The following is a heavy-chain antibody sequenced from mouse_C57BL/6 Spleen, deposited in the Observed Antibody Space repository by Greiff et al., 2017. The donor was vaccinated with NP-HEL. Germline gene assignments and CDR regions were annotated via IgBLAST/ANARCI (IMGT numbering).Heavy chain of an antibody. CDR1: GYTFTDYE. V-gene: IGHV1-15*01. J-gene: IGHJ2*01. CDR3: TKGGDYYGSSYDYFDY. D-gene: IGHD1-1*01. CDR2: IDPETGGT. Sequence: VQLQQSGAELVRPGASVTLSCKASGYTFTDYEMHWVKQTPVHGLEWIGAIDPETGGTAYNQKFKGKAILTADKSSSTPYMELRSLTSEDSAVYYCTKGGDYYGSSYDYFDYWGQGTTLTVSS.